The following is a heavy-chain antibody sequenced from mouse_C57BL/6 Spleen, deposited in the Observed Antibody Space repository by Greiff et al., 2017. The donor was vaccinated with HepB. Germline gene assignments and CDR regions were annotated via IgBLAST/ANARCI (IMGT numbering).Heavy chain of an antibody. CDR2: IYPGSGST. Sequence: QVQLQQPGAELVKPGASVKMSCKASGYTFTSYWITWVKQRPGQGLEWIGDIYPGSGSTNYNEKFKSKATLTVDTSSSTAYMQRSSLTSEDSAVYYCARHHYYGSSYGYFDVWGTGTTVTVSS. V-gene: IGHV1-55*01. D-gene: IGHD1-1*01. J-gene: IGHJ1*03. CDR1: GYTFTSYW. CDR3: ARHHYYGSSYGYFDV.